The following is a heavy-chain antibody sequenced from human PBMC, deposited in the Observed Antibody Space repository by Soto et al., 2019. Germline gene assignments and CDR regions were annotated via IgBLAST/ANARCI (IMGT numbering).Heavy chain of an antibody. CDR1: GGSFSGYY. D-gene: IGHD3-3*01. Sequence: PSETLSLTCAVYGGSFSGYYWSWIRQPPGKGLEWIGEINHSGSTNYNPSLKSRVTISVDTSKNQFSLKLSSVTAADTAVYYCARVPTIFGVARLTYGMDVWGQGTTVTV. CDR3: ARVPTIFGVARLTYGMDV. V-gene: IGHV4-34*01. CDR2: INHSGST. J-gene: IGHJ6*02.